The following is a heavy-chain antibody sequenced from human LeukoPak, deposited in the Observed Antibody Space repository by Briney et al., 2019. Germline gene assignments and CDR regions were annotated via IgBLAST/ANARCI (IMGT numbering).Heavy chain of an antibody. J-gene: IGHJ5*02. CDR1: GYTFTSYG. Sequence: GASVKVSCKASGYTFTSYGISWVRQAPGQGLEWMGWMNPNSGNTGYAQKFQGRVTMTRDTSISTAYMELSRLGSDDTAVYYCARGGDCSGGSCYFWFDPWGQGTLVTVSS. D-gene: IGHD2-15*01. CDR3: ARGGDCSGGSCYFWFDP. CDR2: MNPNSGNT. V-gene: IGHV1-8*02.